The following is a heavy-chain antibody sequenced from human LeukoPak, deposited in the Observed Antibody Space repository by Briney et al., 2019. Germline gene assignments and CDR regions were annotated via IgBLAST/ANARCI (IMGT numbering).Heavy chain of an antibody. CDR1: GGSISSSSHY. CDR3: AAYSSSHNWFDP. V-gene: IGHV4-39*01. CDR2: IYYSGST. Sequence: SETLSLTCTVSGGSISSSSHYWGWIRQPPGKGLEWIGSIYYSGSTYYNPSLKSRVTISVDTSKNQFSLKLSSMTAADMAVYYCAAYSSSHNWFDPWGRGTLVTVSS. D-gene: IGHD6-13*01. J-gene: IGHJ5*02.